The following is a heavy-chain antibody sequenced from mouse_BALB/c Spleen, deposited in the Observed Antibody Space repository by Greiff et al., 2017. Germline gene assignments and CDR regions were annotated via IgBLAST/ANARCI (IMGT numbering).Heavy chain of an antibody. Sequence: VQLQQSGAELVRPGVSVKISCKGSGYTFTDYAMHWVKQSHAKSLEWIGVISTYYGDASYNQKFKGKATMTVDKSSSTAYMELARLTSEDSAIYYCARGYDHGYAMDYWGQGTSVTVSS. CDR2: ISTYYGDA. V-gene: IGHV1S137*01. CDR3: ARGYDHGYAMDY. J-gene: IGHJ4*01. D-gene: IGHD2-14*01. CDR1: GYTFTDYA.